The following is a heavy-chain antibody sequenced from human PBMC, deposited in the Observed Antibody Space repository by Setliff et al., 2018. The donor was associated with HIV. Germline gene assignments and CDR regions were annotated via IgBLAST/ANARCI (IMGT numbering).Heavy chain of an antibody. V-gene: IGHV1-69*05. Sequence: SVKVSCKASGGTFSNYAFSWVRQAPGQGLEWMGGIIPIFGTTNYAQNFQGRITFTRDTSAKIGYLELTKLRSSDMATYYCVRVRVGGSLYFDYWGQGTPVTVSS. D-gene: IGHD1-26*01. CDR2: IIPIFGTT. J-gene: IGHJ4*02. CDR3: VRVRVGGSLYFDY. CDR1: GGTFSNYA.